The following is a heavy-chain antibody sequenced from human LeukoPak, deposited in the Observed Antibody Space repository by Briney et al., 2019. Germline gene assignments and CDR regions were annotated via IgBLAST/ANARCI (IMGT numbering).Heavy chain of an antibody. Sequence: SVKVSCKATGGTFSSYAISWVRQAPGQGLEWMGGIIPIFGTANYAQKFQGRVAITTDESTSTAYMELSSLRSEDTAVYYCARDPIPAAEDHYYYMDVWGKGTTVTVSS. V-gene: IGHV1-69*05. D-gene: IGHD2-2*01. CDR2: IIPIFGTA. CDR3: ARDPIPAAEDHYYYMDV. CDR1: GGTFSSYA. J-gene: IGHJ6*03.